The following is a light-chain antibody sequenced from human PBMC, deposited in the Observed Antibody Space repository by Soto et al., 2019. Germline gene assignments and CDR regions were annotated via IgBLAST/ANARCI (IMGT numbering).Light chain of an antibody. V-gene: IGKV3-20*01. CDR1: QSVRSNY. J-gene: IGKJ2*01. CDR2: GAS. CDR3: QQYGGSPYT. Sequence: EIVLTQSPGTLSLSPGERATLSCRASQSVRSNYLAWYQQKPGQAPRLLIYGASSRATGIPDRFSGTGSGTVFTLTISRLEPEDFAVYYCQQYGGSPYTFVQGTKLEIK.